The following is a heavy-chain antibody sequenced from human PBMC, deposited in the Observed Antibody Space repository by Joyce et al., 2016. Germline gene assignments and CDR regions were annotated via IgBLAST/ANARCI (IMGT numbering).Heavy chain of an antibody. CDR2: ISYSGSTT. Sequence: QVQLQQWGAGLLKPSETLSLTCTISGGSFGNYYWAWIRQTPGKGLELIGEISYSGSTTTYNPSLKSRVAISIDKSKNQFSLRLNSVTAADTAVYYCARGWSSNYYFDIWGHGTLVTVSS. V-gene: IGHV4-34*01. D-gene: IGHD4-11*01. CDR3: ARGWSSNYYFDI. CDR1: GGSFGNYY. J-gene: IGHJ2*01.